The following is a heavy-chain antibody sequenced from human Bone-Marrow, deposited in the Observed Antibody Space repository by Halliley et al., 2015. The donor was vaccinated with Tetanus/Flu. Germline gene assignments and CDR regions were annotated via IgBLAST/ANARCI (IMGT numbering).Heavy chain of an antibody. CDR2: ITTSGNT. V-gene: IGHV3-13*04. J-gene: IGHJ4*02. CDR3: ARARYGAVDY. D-gene: IGHD4-17*01. Sequence: GLEWVSGITTSGNTYYPGSVKGRFTISRENVKNSLYLQMNGLRAGDTAVYYCARARYGAVDYWGQGTLVTVSS.